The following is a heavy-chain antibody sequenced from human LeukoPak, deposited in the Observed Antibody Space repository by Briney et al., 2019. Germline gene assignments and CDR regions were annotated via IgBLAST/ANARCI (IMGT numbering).Heavy chain of an antibody. CDR3: ARVSPYYDSSGYTRNFDY. CDR2: IYYSGST. V-gene: IGHV4-59*12. Sequence: PSETLSLTCTVSGGSISSYYWSWIRQPPGKGLEWIGYIYYSGSTNYNPSLKSRVTISVDTSKNQFSLKLRSVTAADAAVYYCARVSPYYDSSGYTRNFDYWGQGTLVTVSS. J-gene: IGHJ4*02. CDR1: GGSISSYY. D-gene: IGHD3-22*01.